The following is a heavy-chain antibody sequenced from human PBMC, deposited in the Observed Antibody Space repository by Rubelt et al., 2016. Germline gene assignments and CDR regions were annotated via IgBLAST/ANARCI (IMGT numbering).Heavy chain of an antibody. Sequence: QVQLRESGPGLVKPSQTLSLTCSVSGGSISTGGYYWSWIRQHPAKGLEWIGYIYYSGSTYYSPSLRSRVTLSVDTSRNQFSLKWNFVTVADTAMYYCARDPTTGLPHAFDIWGQGTMVTVSS. D-gene: IGHD1-14*01. J-gene: IGHJ3*02. CDR1: GGSISTGGYY. CDR2: IYYSGST. V-gene: IGHV4-31*03. CDR3: ARDPTTGLPHAFDI.